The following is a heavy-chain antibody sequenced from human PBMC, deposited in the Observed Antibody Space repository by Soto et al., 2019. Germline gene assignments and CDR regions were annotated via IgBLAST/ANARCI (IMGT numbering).Heavy chain of an antibody. CDR2: VNPSGGST. D-gene: IGHD2-15*01. CDR1: GYIFTAYS. CDR3: AREENCSDGICYSEYFQR. J-gene: IGHJ1*01. V-gene: IGHV1-46*01. Sequence: QVQLVQSGAEVKKPGASVKVSCKASGYIFTAYSMHWVRQAPGQGLEWMGVVNPSGGSTNYAQKYQGRNTMNRDTSTSTVYMDLSSLTSEDTAVYYCAREENCSDGICYSEYFQRWGQGTLVTVSS.